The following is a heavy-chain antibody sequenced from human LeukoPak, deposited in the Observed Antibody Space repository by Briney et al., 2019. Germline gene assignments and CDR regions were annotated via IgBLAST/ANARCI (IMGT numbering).Heavy chain of an antibody. V-gene: IGHV3-30-3*01. CDR2: ISYDGSNK. D-gene: IGHD6-19*01. CDR3: ARDQDIAVPGAWAAVFDY. CDR1: GFTVSSNY. J-gene: IGHJ4*02. Sequence: PGGSLRLSCAASGFTVSSNYMSWVRQAPGKGLEWVAVISYDGSNKYYADSVKGRFTISRDNSKNTLYLQMNSLRAEDTAVYYCARDQDIAVPGAWAAVFDYWGQGTLVTVSS.